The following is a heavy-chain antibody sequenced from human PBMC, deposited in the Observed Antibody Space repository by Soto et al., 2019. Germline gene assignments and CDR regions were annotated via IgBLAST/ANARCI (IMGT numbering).Heavy chain of an antibody. CDR2: ISGSGIST. D-gene: IGHD6-19*01. J-gene: IGHJ4*02. CDR1: GFTFSSHV. Sequence: EVQLLESEGGLVQPGGSLRVSCEASGFTFSSHVMSWVRQAPGKGLEWVSGISGSGISTYYADSVKGRFTISRDNSKNTLYLHMNSLRDEDTAVYFCASRIAVAHPFDYWGQGTLVTVSS. CDR3: ASRIAVAHPFDY. V-gene: IGHV3-23*01.